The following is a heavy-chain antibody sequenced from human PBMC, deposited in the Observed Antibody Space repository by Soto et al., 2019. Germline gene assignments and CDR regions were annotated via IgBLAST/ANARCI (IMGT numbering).Heavy chain of an antibody. CDR3: ARAVGYCSSSSCYSSSFTKYFFALDV. Sequence: QIQLVQSGSEVKKPGASVKVSCMTSGYNFVNYGITWVRQAPGQGLEWMGWISTYYGNTNYAQNFQDRITMTTDTSTGAVYMELRSLKSDDTAVYYCARAVGYCSSSSCYSSSFTKYFFALDVWGQGTTVTVSS. J-gene: IGHJ6*02. CDR2: ISTYYGNT. D-gene: IGHD2-2*01. CDR1: GYNFVNYG. V-gene: IGHV1-18*04.